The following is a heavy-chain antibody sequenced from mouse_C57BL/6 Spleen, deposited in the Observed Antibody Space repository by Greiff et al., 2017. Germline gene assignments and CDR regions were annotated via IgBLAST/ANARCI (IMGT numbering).Heavy chain of an antibody. J-gene: IGHJ4*01. D-gene: IGHD2-4*01. CDR2: LSSGSSTI. V-gene: IGHV5-17*01. Sequence: DVMLVESGGGLVKPGGSLKLSCAASGFTFSDYGMHWVRQAPEKGLEWVAYLSSGSSTIYYADTVKGRFTISRDNAKNTLFLLMTSLRSEDTAMYYCARPDYRENYARDYWGQGTSVTVSS. CDR1: GFTFSDYG. CDR3: ARPDYRENYARDY.